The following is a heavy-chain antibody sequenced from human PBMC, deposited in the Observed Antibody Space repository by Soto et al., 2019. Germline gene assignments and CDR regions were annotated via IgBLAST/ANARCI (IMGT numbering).Heavy chain of an antibody. D-gene: IGHD3-22*01. CDR1: GGTFSSYA. CDR2: IIPIFGTA. J-gene: IGHJ4*02. V-gene: IGHV1-69*01. CDR3: ARVGVVVTAYYFDY. Sequence: QVQLVQSGAEVKKPGSSVKDSCKASGGTFSSYAISWVRQAPGQGLEWMGGIIPIFGTANYAQKFQGRVTITADESTSTAYMELSSLRSEDTAVYYCARVGVVVTAYYFDYWGQGTLVTVSS.